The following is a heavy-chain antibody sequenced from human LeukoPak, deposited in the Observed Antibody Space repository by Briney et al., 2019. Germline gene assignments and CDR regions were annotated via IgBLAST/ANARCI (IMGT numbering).Heavy chain of an antibody. V-gene: IGHV4-59*01. CDR1: GGSIGTYY. CDR3: AREGYSGHDFIY. D-gene: IGHD5-12*01. J-gene: IGHJ4*02. CDR2: IYHSGDT. Sequence: KSSETLSLTCTVSGGSIGTYYWSWIRQPPGKGLEWIGYIYHSGDTKYNPSLKSRVTISVDTSKNQFSLRLRSVTAADTAVYYCAREGYSGHDFIYWGQGTLVTVSS.